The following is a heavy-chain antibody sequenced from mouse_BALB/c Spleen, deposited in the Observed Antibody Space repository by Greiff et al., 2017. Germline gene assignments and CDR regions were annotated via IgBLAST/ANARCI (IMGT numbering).Heavy chain of an antibody. Sequence: EVQVVESGPELVKPGASVKMSCKASGYTFTSYVMHWVKQKPGQGLEWIGYINPYNDGTKYNEKFKGKATLTSDKSSSTAYMELSSLTSEDSAVYYCAFYGYDVNAMDYWGQGTSVTVSS. CDR3: AFYGYDVNAMDY. D-gene: IGHD2-2*01. CDR1: GYTFTSYV. V-gene: IGHV1-14*01. J-gene: IGHJ4*01. CDR2: INPYNDGT.